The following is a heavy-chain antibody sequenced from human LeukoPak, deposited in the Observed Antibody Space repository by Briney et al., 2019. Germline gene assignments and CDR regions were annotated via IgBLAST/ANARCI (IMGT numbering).Heavy chain of an antibody. V-gene: IGHV3-15*01. D-gene: IGHD1-1*01. CDR2: IKNKIDGGTT. CDR1: GFTFSQDW. Sequence: GGSLRLSCAGSGFTFSQDWMSWVRQVPGKGLEWLGLIKNKIDGGTTDYAVTVKGRFTISRDDSKNTLYLQMDSLKTGDTAVYYCSKYNPYDALDYWGQGTLVTVSS. J-gene: IGHJ4*02. CDR3: SKYNPYDALDY.